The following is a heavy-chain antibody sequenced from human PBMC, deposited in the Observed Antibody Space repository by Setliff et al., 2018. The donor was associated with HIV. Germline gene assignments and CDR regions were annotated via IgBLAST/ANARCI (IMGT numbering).Heavy chain of an antibody. J-gene: IGHJ6*03. D-gene: IGHD3-10*01. CDR2: IYYSGNT. CDR1: GGSISSSSYY. V-gene: IGHV4-39*01. Sequence: SETLSLTCTVSGGSISSSSYYWGWIRQPPGKGLDWIGSIYYSGNTYYNPSLKSRVTISVAKNQFSLKLSSVTAADTAVYFCARCRPPGTYSPSPYYYFYYMDVWGKGTTVTVSS. CDR3: ARCRPPGTYSPSPYYYFYYMDV.